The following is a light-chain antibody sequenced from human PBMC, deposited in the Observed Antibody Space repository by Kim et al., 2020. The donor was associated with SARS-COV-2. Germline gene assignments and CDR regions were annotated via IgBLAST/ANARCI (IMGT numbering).Light chain of an antibody. CDR2: GAS. Sequence: SPGEIATLSCRASQSVSSSYLAWYQQKPGQAPRLLIYGASSRATGIPDRFSGSGSGTDFTLTISRLEPEDSAVYYCQQYDTSRTFGQGTKVDIK. CDR1: QSVSSSY. J-gene: IGKJ1*01. CDR3: QQYDTSRT. V-gene: IGKV3-20*01.